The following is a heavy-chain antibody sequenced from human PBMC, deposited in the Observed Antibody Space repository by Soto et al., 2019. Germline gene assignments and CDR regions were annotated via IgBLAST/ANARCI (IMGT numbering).Heavy chain of an antibody. CDR1: GFTFSDYY. CDR3: ARDGDDGSGYYSFDY. CDR2: ISSSAHAI. V-gene: IGHV3-11*01. Sequence: PGGSLRLSCAASGFTFSDYYMSWIRQAPGKGLEWVSHISSSAHAIYYADSVKGRFTISRDNAKKSLYLQMSSLRGEDTAVYYCARDGDDGSGYYSFDYWGQGSLVTVSS. D-gene: IGHD3-22*01. J-gene: IGHJ4*02.